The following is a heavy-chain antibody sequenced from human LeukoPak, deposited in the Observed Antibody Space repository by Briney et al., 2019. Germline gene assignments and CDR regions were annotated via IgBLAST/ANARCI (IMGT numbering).Heavy chain of an antibody. CDR3: ARVAHCSSTSCYAGGKGYYYYYMDV. J-gene: IGHJ6*03. V-gene: IGHV1-18*01. CDR1: GYTFTSYG. CDR2: ISAYNGNT. Sequence: GASVKVSCKASGYTFTSYGISWVRQAPGQGLEWMGWISAYNGNTNYAQKLQGRVTMTTDTSTSTAYMELRSLRSDDTAVYYCARVAHCSSTSCYAGGKGYYYYYMDVWGKGTTVTISS. D-gene: IGHD2-2*01.